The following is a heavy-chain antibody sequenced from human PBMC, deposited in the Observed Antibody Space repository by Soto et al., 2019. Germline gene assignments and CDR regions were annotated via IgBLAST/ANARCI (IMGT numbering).Heavy chain of an antibody. CDR1: GYTFTSYY. D-gene: IGHD3-22*01. J-gene: IGHJ4*02. CDR3: ARNYYDSSDRDYLDY. CDR2: INPITGGT. V-gene: IGHV1-2*02. Sequence: GASVKVSCKASGYTFTSYYIHWVRQAPGQGLEWMGWINPITGGTNYAPKFQGRVTMTRDTSITTAYMELSRVRSDDTAVYYCARNYYDSSDRDYLDYWGQGTPVTVSS.